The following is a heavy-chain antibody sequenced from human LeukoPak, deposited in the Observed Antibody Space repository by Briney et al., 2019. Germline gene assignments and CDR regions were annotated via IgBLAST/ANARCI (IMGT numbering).Heavy chain of an antibody. CDR3: ASSLIWSGYYLAAFDI. Sequence: GGSLRLSCAASGIIVSSTYMSWVRQVPGKGLEWVSVIYSDGSTYYADSVKGRFIISRESPKNTLYLEMNSLRAEDTAVYYCASSLIWSGYYLAAFDIWGQGTMVTVSS. V-gene: IGHV3-66*01. CDR2: IYSDGST. CDR1: GIIVSSTY. D-gene: IGHD3-3*01. J-gene: IGHJ3*02.